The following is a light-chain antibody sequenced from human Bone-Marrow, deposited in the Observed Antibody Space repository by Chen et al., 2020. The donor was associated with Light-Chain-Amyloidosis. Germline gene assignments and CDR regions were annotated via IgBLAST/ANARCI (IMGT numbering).Light chain of an antibody. J-gene: IGKJ5*01. CDR3: QQYGSPSIT. CDR1: QSVSSSY. V-gene: IGKV3-20*01. CDR2: GAS. Sequence: EIVLTQSPGTLSLSPGERATLSCRASQSVSSSYLAWYQQKPGQAPRLLIYGASSMATGIPDRFSGSGSGTDFTLTISRLEPEDFAVYYCQQYGSPSITFGQGTRLEIK.